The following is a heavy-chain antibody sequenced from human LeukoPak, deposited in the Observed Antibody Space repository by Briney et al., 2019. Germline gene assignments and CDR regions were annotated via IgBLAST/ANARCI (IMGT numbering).Heavy chain of an antibody. V-gene: IGHV3-7*04. CDR2: LKPDGSDK. J-gene: IGHJ4*02. D-gene: IGHD2-15*01. CDR3: ASELQWSFYY. CDR1: GFIFSHNW. Sequence: GGSQRLSCAASGFIFSHNWMSWVRQVPGKGLEWVANLKPDGSDKYYVDSVKGRFTISRDNAKNSLYLQMDSLRAEDTAVYYRASELQWSFYYWGQGTLVTVSS.